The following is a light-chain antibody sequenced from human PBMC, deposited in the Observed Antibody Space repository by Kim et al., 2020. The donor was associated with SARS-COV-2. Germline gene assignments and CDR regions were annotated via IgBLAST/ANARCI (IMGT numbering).Light chain of an antibody. V-gene: IGLV3-19*01. CDR3: NSRDSSGYV. Sequence: VALGQTVRITCQGDSLRSYYASWYQQKPRQAPVLVIYGKNNRPSGIPDRFSGSSSGNTASLTITGAQAEDEADYYCNSRDSSGYVFGTGTKVTVL. CDR1: SLRSYY. J-gene: IGLJ1*01. CDR2: GKN.